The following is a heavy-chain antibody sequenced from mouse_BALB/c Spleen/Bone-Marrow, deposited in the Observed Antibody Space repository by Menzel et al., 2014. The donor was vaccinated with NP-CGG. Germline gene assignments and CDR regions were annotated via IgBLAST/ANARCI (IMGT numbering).Heavy chain of an antibody. V-gene: IGHV1-69*01. J-gene: IGHJ4*01. CDR2: IDTSDSYI. CDR1: GYTFTDKW. D-gene: IGHD2-4*01. Sequence: VQLQQSGAEFVMSGASVKMSCKASGYTFTDKWMHWVKQRPGQGLEWIGAIDTSDSYINYNQKFKGKASLTVDASSSTAYMHLSSLTSDDSAVYYCARGGHDFSLDYWGQGTSVIVSS. CDR3: ARGGHDFSLDY.